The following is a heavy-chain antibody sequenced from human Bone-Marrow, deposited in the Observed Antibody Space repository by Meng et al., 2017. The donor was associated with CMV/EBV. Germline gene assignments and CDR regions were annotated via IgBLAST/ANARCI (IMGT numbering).Heavy chain of an antibody. CDR3: ARGGNFLTWGMDV. D-gene: IGHD3-9*01. J-gene: IGHJ6*02. CDR1: GFTFSSYA. CDR2: ISYDGSNK. Sequence: LSLTCAASGFTFSSYAMYWVRQAPGKGLEWVAVISYDGSNKYYADSVKGRFTISRDNSKNTLYLQMNSLRAEDTAVYYRARGGNFLTWGMDVWGQGTTVTVSS. V-gene: IGHV3-30*04.